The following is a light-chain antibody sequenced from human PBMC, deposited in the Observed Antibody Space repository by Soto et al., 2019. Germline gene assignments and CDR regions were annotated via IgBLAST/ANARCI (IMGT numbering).Light chain of an antibody. CDR2: GNS. J-gene: IGLJ2*01. Sequence: QSVLTQPPSVSGAPGQRVTISCTGSSSNIGAGYDVHWYQQLPGTAPKVFIYGNSNRPSGVPDRFSGSKSGTSASLAITGLQDEDEADYYCQSYDTSLSGSVFGGGTKLTVL. V-gene: IGLV1-40*01. CDR3: QSYDTSLSGSV. CDR1: SSNIGAGYD.